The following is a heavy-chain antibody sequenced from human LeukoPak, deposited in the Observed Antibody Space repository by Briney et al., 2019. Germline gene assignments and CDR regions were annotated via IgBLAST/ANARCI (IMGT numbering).Heavy chain of an antibody. CDR1: GYSFTSYG. CDR2: ISAYNGNT. J-gene: IGHJ4*02. CDR3: AREGVAAIGSGYQYYFDY. V-gene: IGHV1-18*01. Sequence: GASVKVSCKASGYSFTSYGISWVRQAPGQGLEWMGWISAYNGNTNYAQKLQGRVTMTTDTSTSTAYMELRSLRSDDTPVYYCAREGVAAIGSGYQYYFDYWGQGTLVTVSS. D-gene: IGHD3-22*01.